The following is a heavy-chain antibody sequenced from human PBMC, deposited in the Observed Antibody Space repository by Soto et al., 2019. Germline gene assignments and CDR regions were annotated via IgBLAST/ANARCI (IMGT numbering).Heavy chain of an antibody. Sequence: ASVKVSCKVSGYTLTELSMHWARQAPGKGLEWMGGFDPEDGETIYAQKFQGRVTMTEDTSTDTAYMELSSLRSEDTAVYYCATPRITMMRPYYYGMDVWGQGTTVTVS. D-gene: IGHD3-22*01. V-gene: IGHV1-24*01. CDR1: GYTLTELS. CDR2: FDPEDGET. CDR3: ATPRITMMRPYYYGMDV. J-gene: IGHJ6*02.